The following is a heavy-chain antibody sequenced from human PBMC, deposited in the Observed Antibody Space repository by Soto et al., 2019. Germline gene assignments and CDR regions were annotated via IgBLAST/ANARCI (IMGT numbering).Heavy chain of an antibody. CDR3: ARVLSREFWSGYVDNWFDP. Sequence: QPGGSLRLSCAASGFTFSSYSMNWVRQAPGKGLEWVSYISSSSSTIYYADSVKGRFTISRDNAKNSLYLQMNSLRDEDTAVYYCARVLSREFWSGYVDNWFDPWGQGTLVTVSS. J-gene: IGHJ5*02. V-gene: IGHV3-48*02. CDR1: GFTFSSYS. CDR2: ISSSSSTI. D-gene: IGHD3-3*01.